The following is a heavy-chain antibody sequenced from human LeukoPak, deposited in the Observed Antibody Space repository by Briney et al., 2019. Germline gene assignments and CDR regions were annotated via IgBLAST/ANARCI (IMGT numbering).Heavy chain of an antibody. CDR1: GYTFTSYC. J-gene: IGHJ3*02. Sequence: ASVKVSCKASGYTFTSYCISWVRQAPGQGLEWMGWISAYNGNTNYAQKLQGRVTMTTDTSTSTAYMELRSLRSDDTAVYYCARPYDYGGNTDAFDIWGQGTMVTVSS. CDR2: ISAYNGNT. D-gene: IGHD4-23*01. V-gene: IGHV1-18*01. CDR3: ARPYDYGGNTDAFDI.